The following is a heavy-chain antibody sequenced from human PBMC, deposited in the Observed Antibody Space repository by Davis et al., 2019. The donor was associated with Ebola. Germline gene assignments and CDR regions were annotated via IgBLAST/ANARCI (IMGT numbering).Heavy chain of an antibody. J-gene: IGHJ4*02. CDR1: GGSISSSSYY. D-gene: IGHD6-13*01. CDR3: ASRIGSIAAAGTGFDY. Sequence: SETLSLTCTVSGGSISSSSYYWGWIRQPPGKGLEWIGSIYYSGSTHYNPSLKSRVTISVDTSKNQFSLKLSSVTAADTAVYYCASRIGSIAAAGTGFDYWGQGTLVTVSS. CDR2: IYYSGST. V-gene: IGHV4-39*01.